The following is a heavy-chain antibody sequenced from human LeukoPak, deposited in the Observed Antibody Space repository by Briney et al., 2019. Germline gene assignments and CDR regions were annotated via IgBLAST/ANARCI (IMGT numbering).Heavy chain of an antibody. J-gene: IGHJ5*02. CDR2: IYYSGST. D-gene: IGHD2-15*01. CDR1: GGSISSSSYY. V-gene: IGHV4-39*07. Sequence: SETLSLTCTVSGGSISSSSYYWGWIRQPPGKGLEWIGSIYYSGSTYYNPSLKSRVTISVDTSKNQFSLKLSSVTAADTAVYYCARGDVVVVAATRDWFDPWGQGTLVTVSS. CDR3: ARGDVVVVAATRDWFDP.